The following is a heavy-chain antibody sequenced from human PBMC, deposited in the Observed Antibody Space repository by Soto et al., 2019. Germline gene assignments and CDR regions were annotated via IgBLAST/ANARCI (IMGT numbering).Heavy chain of an antibody. D-gene: IGHD3-10*01. V-gene: IGHV3-23*01. Sequence: EVQLLETGGGLVQPGGSLRLSCAASGFTFSSFAMSWVRQAPGQGLEWVSAIGASGDGTYYADSVKRRFTISRDNSKNTLYLQMSNLRAEDTAVYYWAKVDGFLWFELDSWGQGTLVTVSS. J-gene: IGHJ4*02. CDR2: IGASGDGT. CDR1: GFTFSSFA. CDR3: AKVDGFLWFELDS.